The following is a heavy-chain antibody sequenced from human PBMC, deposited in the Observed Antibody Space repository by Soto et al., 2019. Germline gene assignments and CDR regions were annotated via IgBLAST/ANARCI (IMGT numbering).Heavy chain of an antibody. CDR1: GFTFSSYG. CDR3: AAGGYGDYRVEHFQH. J-gene: IGHJ1*01. Sequence: LRLSCAASGFTFSSYGMHWVRQAPGKGLEWVAVISYDGSNKYYADSVKGRFTISRDNSKNTLYLQMNSLRAEDTAVYYCAAGGYGDYRVEHFQHWGQGTLVTVSP. D-gene: IGHD4-17*01. V-gene: IGHV3-30*03. CDR2: ISYDGSNK.